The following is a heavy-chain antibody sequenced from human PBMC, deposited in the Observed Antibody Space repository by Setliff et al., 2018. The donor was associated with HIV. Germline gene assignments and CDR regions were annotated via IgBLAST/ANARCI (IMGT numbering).Heavy chain of an antibody. Sequence: GASVKVSCKTSGYSFINYAMNWVRQAPGQGLEWMGWVNTHTGSPTYAQAFTGRFVFPVDTSVTTAYLEISSLKAEDTAVYYCASLTDYGGDSGSHWGQGTLVTVSS. CDR1: GYSFINYA. J-gene: IGHJ4*02. CDR3: ASLTDYGGDSGSH. D-gene: IGHD4-17*01. CDR2: VNTHTGSP. V-gene: IGHV7-4-1*02.